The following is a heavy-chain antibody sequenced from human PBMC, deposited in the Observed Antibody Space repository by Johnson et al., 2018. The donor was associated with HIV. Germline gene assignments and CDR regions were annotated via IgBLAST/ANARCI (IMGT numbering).Heavy chain of an antibody. CDR3: AKTYSSSWYAFDI. D-gene: IGHD6-13*01. CDR2: ISYDGSNK. J-gene: IGHJ3*02. CDR1: GFTFSSYG. V-gene: IGHV3-30*18. Sequence: QVQLVESGGGVVQPGRSLRLSCAASGFTFSSYGMHWVRQAPGKGLEWVAVISYDGSNKYYADSVKGRFTISSDNSKNTLYLQMNSLRAEDTAVYYCAKTYSSSWYAFDIWGQGTMVTVSS.